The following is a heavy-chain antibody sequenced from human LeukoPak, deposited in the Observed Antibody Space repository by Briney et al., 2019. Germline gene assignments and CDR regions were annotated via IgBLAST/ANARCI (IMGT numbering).Heavy chain of an antibody. Sequence: GGSLRLSCAACGFTFSSYAMSWVRQAPGKGLEGGAAISGSGGSTYYAHSGKGRFTISRDNSKNTLYLQMNSLRAEDTAVYYCAKDPPVRGAIITFDYWGQGTLVTVSS. V-gene: IGHV3-23*01. J-gene: IGHJ4*02. D-gene: IGHD3-10*01. CDR2: ISGSGGST. CDR1: GFTFSSYA. CDR3: AKDPPVRGAIITFDY.